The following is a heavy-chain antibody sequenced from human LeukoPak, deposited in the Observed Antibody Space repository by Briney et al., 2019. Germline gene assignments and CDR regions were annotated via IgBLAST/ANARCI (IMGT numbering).Heavy chain of an antibody. J-gene: IGHJ5*02. CDR3: ALPASGSYYRNPFDP. CDR2: INTNTGNP. Sequence: ASVKVSCKASGYTFTSYAMNWVRQAPGQGLEWMGWINTNTGNPTYAQGFTGRFVFSLDTSVSTAYLQISSLKAEDTAVYYCALPASGSYYRNPFDPWGQGTLVTVSS. CDR1: GYTFTSYA. V-gene: IGHV7-4-1*02. D-gene: IGHD3-10*01.